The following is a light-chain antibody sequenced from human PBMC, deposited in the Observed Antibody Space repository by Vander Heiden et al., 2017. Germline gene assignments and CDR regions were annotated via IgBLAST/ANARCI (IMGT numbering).Light chain of an antibody. V-gene: IGLV1-40*01. CDR3: QSYDSSRSGWVV. J-gene: IGLJ2*01. CDR2: VNS. Sequence: QSVLTQPPSVSGAPGQRVTTACTGSSSNIGAGYDVHCYQQLPGTAPNLLIFVNSNRHSGATDRFSGSKSGTSASPAITGLQAEEEADDYCQSYDSSRSGWVVFGGGTKLTVL. CDR1: SSNIGAGYD.